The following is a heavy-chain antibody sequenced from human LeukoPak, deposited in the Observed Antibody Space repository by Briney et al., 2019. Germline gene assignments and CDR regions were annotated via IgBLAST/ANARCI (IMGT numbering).Heavy chain of an antibody. V-gene: IGHV3-30*02. Sequence: GGSLRLSCVESGYSFSSYGMHWLRQAPGKGLEWVAFIRYDGSNKYYADSVKGRFTISRDNSKNTLYLQMSSLRAEDTAVYYCPKDRRVGASYYFYWGQGTLVTVSS. J-gene: IGHJ4*02. CDR1: GYSFSSYG. D-gene: IGHD1-26*01. CDR2: IRYDGSNK. CDR3: PKDRRVGASYYFY.